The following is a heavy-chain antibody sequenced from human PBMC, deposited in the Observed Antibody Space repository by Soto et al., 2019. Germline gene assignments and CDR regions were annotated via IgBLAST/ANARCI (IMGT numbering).Heavy chain of an antibody. CDR1: GFTISDRKD. D-gene: IGHD1-1*01. J-gene: IGHJ3*01. Sequence: PGGSLRLSCAAFGFTISDRKDGPWVLQAPGKGLEWVSALYDLDGSFYAASVKGRFTTSSDSSKTTVYLQMNDLRPDDTAVYYCATWHEREHAYDVWGQGTTVTVSS. CDR2: LYDLDGS. V-gene: IGHV3-53*01. CDR3: ATWHEREHAYDV.